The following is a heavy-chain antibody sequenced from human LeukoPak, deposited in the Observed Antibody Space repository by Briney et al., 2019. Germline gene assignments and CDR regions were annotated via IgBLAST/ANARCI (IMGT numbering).Heavy chain of an antibody. D-gene: IGHD4-23*01. V-gene: IGHV3-7*03. Sequence: GGSLRLSCAASGFTFSSYWVSWVRQAPGKGLEWVANIKQDGGDKYYVDSVEGRFTISRDNAKNSLYLQINSLRAEDTAVYYCARKTVVGSYFDYWGQGTPVTVSS. CDR3: ARKTVVGSYFDY. CDR1: GFTFSSYW. J-gene: IGHJ4*02. CDR2: IKQDGGDK.